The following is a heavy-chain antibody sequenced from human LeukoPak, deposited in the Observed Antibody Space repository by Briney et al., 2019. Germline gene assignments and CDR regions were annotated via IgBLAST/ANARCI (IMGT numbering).Heavy chain of an antibody. CDR1: GCTFSSYA. V-gene: IGHV1-69*04. Sequence: SVKVSCKASGCTFSSYAISWVRQAPGQGLEWMGRIIPILGIANYAQKFQGRVTITADKSTSTAYMELSSLRSEDTAVYYCARDGKVLPQPDDYWGQGTLVTVSS. CDR2: IIPILGIA. D-gene: IGHD1-14*01. J-gene: IGHJ4*02. CDR3: ARDGKVLPQPDDY.